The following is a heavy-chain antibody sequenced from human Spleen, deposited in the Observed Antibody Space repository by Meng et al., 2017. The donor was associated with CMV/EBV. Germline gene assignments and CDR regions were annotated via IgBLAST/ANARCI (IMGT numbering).Heavy chain of an antibody. V-gene: IGHV3-30*04. CDR2: ISYDGNNK. CDR1: GFTLNNYP. CDR3: AKDSGEYYYYGMDV. Sequence: GESLKISCAASGFTLNNYPMHWVRQAPGKGLEWVALISYDGNNKYYADSVKGRFTISRDNAKNSLYLQVHSLRAEDTAVYYCAKDSGEYYYYGMDVWGQGTTVTVSS. D-gene: IGHD1-14*01. J-gene: IGHJ6*02.